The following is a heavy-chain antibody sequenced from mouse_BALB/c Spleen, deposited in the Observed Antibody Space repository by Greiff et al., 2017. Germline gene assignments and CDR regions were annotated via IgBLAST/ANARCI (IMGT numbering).Heavy chain of an antibody. Sequence: VKLMESGPELVRPGASVKMSCKASGYTFTSYWMHWVKQRPGQGLEWIGMIDPSNSETRLNQKFKDKATLNVDKSSNTAYMQLSSLTSEDSAVYYCAREGYYGNPAWFAYWGQGTLVTVSA. V-gene: IGHV1S127*01. CDR2: IDPSNSET. CDR1: GYTFTSYW. CDR3: AREGYYGNPAWFAY. J-gene: IGHJ3*01. D-gene: IGHD2-1*01.